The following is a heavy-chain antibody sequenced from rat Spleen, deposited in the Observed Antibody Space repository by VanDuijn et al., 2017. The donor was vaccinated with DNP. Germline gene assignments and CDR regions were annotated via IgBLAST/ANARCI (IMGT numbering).Heavy chain of an antibody. CDR3: ATNYGGYSAPDY. CDR1: GFTFSNYD. Sequence: VQLVESGGGLVQPGGSMKLSCAASGFTFSNYDMAWVRQAPTKGLEWMGRVQSDGNTDYNSVLKSRLSITRDTSKSQVFLKMNSLQTEDTGTYFCATNYGGYSAPDYWGQGVMVTVSS. CDR2: VQSDGNT. V-gene: IGHV2-27*01. J-gene: IGHJ2*01. D-gene: IGHD1-11*01.